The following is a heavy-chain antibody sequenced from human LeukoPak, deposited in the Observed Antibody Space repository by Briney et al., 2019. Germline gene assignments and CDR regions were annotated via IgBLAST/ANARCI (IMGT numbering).Heavy chain of an antibody. V-gene: IGHV3-23*01. CDR2: ISGSGGST. CDR1: GFTFSSYA. Sequence: PGGSLRLSCAASGFTFSSYAMSWVRQAPGKGLQWVSGISGSGGSTYYADSVKGRFTISRDNYKNTLYLQMNSLRAEDTAVYYCAKHGFGVFEGYWGQGTLVTVSS. D-gene: IGHD3-10*01. CDR3: AKHGFGVFEGY. J-gene: IGHJ4*02.